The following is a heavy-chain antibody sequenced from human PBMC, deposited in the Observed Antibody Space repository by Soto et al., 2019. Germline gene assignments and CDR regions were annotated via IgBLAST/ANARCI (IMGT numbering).Heavy chain of an antibody. J-gene: IGHJ5*02. D-gene: IGHD2-15*01. Sequence: SETLSLTCTVSGGSISSSSYYWGWIRQPPGKGLEWIGSIYYSGSTYYNPSLKSRVTISVDTSKNQFSLKLSSVTAADTAVYYCARHSRYCSGGSCSLNWFDPWGQGTLVTVSS. V-gene: IGHV4-39*01. CDR1: GGSISSSSYY. CDR2: IYYSGST. CDR3: ARHSRYCSGGSCSLNWFDP.